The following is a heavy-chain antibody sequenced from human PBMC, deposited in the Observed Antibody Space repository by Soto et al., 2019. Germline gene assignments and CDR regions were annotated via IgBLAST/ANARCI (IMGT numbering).Heavy chain of an antibody. D-gene: IGHD3-10*01. CDR2: ISYDGSNK. V-gene: IGHV3-30-3*01. CDR1: GFTFSSYA. J-gene: IGHJ4*02. CDR3: AGDGLGYYYGSGQEY. Sequence: ESGGGVVQPGRSLRLSCAASGFTFSSYAMHWVRQAPGKGLEWVAVISYDGSNKYYADSVKGRFTISRDNSKNTLYLQMNSLRAEDTAVYYCAGDGLGYYYGSGQEYWGQGTLVTVSS.